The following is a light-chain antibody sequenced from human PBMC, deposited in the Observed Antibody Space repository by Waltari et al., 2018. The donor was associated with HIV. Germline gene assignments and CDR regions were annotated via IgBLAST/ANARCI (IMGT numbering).Light chain of an antibody. CDR2: EAS. Sequence: ETVMTQSPDSLSVSPGETVILSCRASQSVSYDLAWYQQKPGRAPRLLTYEASTRNTGVPVKFRSTGSGTEFTRTISSLQSEDLGVYFCQQYMSWPRTFGQGTRVELK. CDR3: QQYMSWPRT. V-gene: IGKV3-15*01. J-gene: IGKJ1*01. CDR1: QSVSYD.